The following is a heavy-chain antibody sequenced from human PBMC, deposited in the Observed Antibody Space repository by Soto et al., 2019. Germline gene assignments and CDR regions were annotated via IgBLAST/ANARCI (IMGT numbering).Heavy chain of an antibody. CDR3: ARGARDIVVVVAARGYYGMDV. D-gene: IGHD2-15*01. Sequence: ASVKVSCKASGGTFSSYAISWVRQAPGQGLEWMGGIIPIFGTANYAQKFQGRVTITADESTSTAYMELSSLRSEDTAVYYCARGARDIVVVVAARGYYGMDVWGQGTTVTVSS. V-gene: IGHV1-69*13. J-gene: IGHJ6*02. CDR2: IIPIFGTA. CDR1: GGTFSSYA.